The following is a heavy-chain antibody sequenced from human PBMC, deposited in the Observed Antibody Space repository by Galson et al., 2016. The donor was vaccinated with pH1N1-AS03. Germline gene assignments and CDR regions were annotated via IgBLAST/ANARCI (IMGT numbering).Heavy chain of an antibody. J-gene: IGHJ4*02. D-gene: IGHD1-26*01. Sequence: LSLTCTVSGDSISSTPYYWGWIRQPPGKGLEWIGTIYFRGATYYNPSLKSRVTISIDSSKNLFSLSLSSVTAADTAVYYCARHVGGSYPNNLDSWGQGTLVIVSS. CDR2: IYFRGAT. V-gene: IGHV4-39*07. CDR1: GDSISSTPYY. CDR3: ARHVGGSYPNNLDS.